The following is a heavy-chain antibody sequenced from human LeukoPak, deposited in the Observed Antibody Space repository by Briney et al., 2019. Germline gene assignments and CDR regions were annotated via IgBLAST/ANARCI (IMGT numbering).Heavy chain of an antibody. Sequence: GASVKVSCKASGYTFTSYDINWVRQATGQGLEWMGSMNPNSGGTNYAQKFQGRVTMTRDTSISTAYMELSRLRSDDTAVYYCARLNSAGSGLFVDSGAFDIWGQGTMVTVSS. CDR1: GYTFTSYD. CDR3: ARLNSAGSGLFVDSGAFDI. V-gene: IGHV1-2*02. D-gene: IGHD3-22*01. CDR2: MNPNSGGT. J-gene: IGHJ3*02.